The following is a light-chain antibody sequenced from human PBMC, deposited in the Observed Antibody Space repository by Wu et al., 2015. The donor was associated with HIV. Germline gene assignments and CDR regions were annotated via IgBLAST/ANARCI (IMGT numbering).Light chain of an antibody. CDR2: GVS. J-gene: IGKJ4*01. Sequence: AIQLTQSPSSLSASVGDRLTITCRTSQGVSSDLARYQQKPGKAPKLLIYGVSALESGVPSRFSGSGFGAEFTLTISSLQPEDVATYYCQQFKTYPLTFGGGTKVEIK. CDR1: QGVSSD. V-gene: IGKV1-13*02. CDR3: QQFKTYPLT.